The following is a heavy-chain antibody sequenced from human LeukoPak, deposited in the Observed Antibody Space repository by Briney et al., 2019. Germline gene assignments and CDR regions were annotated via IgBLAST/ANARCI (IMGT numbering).Heavy chain of an antibody. D-gene: IGHD4-23*01. V-gene: IGHV1-69*13. J-gene: IGHJ4*02. CDR2: IIPIFGTA. CDR3: ARQGYGGHSRGAADY. Sequence: SVKVSCKASGGTVSRYPISWVRQAPGQGLEWMGGIIPIFGTANYAQKFQGRVTITADESTSTAYMELRSLRSDDAAVYYCARQGYGGHSRGAADYWGQGTLVTVSS. CDR1: GGTVSRYP.